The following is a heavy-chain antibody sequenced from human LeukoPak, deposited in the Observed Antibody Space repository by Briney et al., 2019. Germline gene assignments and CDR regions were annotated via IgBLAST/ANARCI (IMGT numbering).Heavy chain of an antibody. V-gene: IGHV1-69*13. CDR1: GGTFSSYG. Sequence: ASVKVSCRASGGTFSSYGISWVRQAPGHGLEWMGGIIPIFGTPNYAQKFQGRITITADESTSTAYMELSSLRSDDTAVYYCARGSGTITMVRGVLYGMDFWGQGTTVTVSS. CDR3: ARGSGTITMVRGVLYGMDF. D-gene: IGHD3-10*01. CDR2: IIPIFGTP. J-gene: IGHJ6*02.